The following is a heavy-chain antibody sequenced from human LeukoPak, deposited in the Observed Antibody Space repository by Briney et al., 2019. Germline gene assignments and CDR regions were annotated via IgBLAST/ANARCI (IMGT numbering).Heavy chain of an antibody. Sequence: ASVKVSCKASGYTFTSYAMNWVRQAPGQGLEWMGWINTNTGNPTYAQGFTGRFVFSLDTSVSTAYLQISSLKAEDTAVYYCAGDLYYDSSGRYYSGAFDIRGQGTMVTVSS. J-gene: IGHJ3*02. CDR2: INTNTGNP. CDR3: AGDLYYDSSGRYYSGAFDI. D-gene: IGHD3-22*01. CDR1: GYTFTSYA. V-gene: IGHV7-4-1*02.